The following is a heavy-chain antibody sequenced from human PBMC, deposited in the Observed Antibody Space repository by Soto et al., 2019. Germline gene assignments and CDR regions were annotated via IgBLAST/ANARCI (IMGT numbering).Heavy chain of an antibody. D-gene: IGHD6-19*01. CDR2: IYHSGST. J-gene: IGHJ4*02. Sequence: PSETLSLTCAVSGGSISSGGYSWSWIRQPPGKGLEWIGYIYHSGSTYYNPSLKSRVTISVDKSKNQFSLKLSSVTAADTAVYYCARHIIVAGTIDYWGQGTLVTVSS. V-gene: IGHV4-30-2*01. CDR1: GGSISSGGYS. CDR3: ARHIIVAGTIDY.